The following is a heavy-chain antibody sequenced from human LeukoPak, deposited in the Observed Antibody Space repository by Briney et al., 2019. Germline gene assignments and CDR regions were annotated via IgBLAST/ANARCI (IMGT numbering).Heavy chain of an antibody. V-gene: IGHV3-9*01. Sequence: GRSLRLSCAASGFTFDDYAMHWVRQAPGKGLEWVSGISWNSGSIGYADSVKGRFTISRDNAKNSLYLQMNSLRAEDTALYYCAKGPQGAFDIWGPGTLVTVSS. CDR1: GFTFDDYA. CDR3: AKGPQGAFDI. J-gene: IGHJ3*02. CDR2: ISWNSGSI.